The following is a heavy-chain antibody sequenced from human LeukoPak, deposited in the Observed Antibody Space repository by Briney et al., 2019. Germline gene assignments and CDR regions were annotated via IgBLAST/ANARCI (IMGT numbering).Heavy chain of an antibody. CDR3: AKVLLGITPHYYYGMDV. V-gene: IGHV3-23*01. J-gene: IGHJ6*02. Sequence: GGSLRLSCAASGFTFSSYAMSWVRQAPGKGLEWVSAISGSGGSTYYADSVKGRFTISRDNSKNTLYLQMNSLRAEDTAVYYCAKVLLGITPHYYYGMDVWGQGTTVTVSS. CDR1: GFTFSSYA. CDR2: ISGSGGST. D-gene: IGHD3-3*01.